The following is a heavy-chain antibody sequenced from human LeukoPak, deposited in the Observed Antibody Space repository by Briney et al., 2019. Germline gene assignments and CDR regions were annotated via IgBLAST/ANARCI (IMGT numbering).Heavy chain of an antibody. CDR3: ARVSGYYESSGYYQDNWFDP. CDR2: IDSDGSSI. V-gene: IGHV3-74*01. CDR1: GFSFRSYW. Sequence: GGSLRLSCAASGFSFRSYWMHWVRQAPGEGLVWVSRIDSDGSSIGYADSVKGRFTISRDNSKNTLYLQMNSLRAEDTAVYYCARVSGYYESSGYYQDNWFDPWGQGTLVTVSS. D-gene: IGHD3-22*01. J-gene: IGHJ5*02.